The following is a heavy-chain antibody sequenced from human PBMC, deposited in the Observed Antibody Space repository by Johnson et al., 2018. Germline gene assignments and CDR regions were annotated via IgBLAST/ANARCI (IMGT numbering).Heavy chain of an antibody. CDR1: GGSVSSGGYY. CDR3: ARYVSSSGYVHH. CDR2: IYHSGST. D-gene: IGHD3-22*01. J-gene: IGHJ1*01. Sequence: QVQLQESGPGLVKXSETLSLICAVSGGSVSSGGYYWSWIRQPPGKRLEWLGYIYHSGSTKYNPSLNSRVTMSVDASKNQFSLQLNSVTAADTAVYYCARYVSSSGYVHHWGQGTLVTVSS. V-gene: IGHV4-61*08.